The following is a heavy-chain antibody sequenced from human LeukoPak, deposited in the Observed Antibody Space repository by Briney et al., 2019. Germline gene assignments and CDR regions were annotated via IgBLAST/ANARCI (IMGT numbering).Heavy chain of an antibody. CDR1: EYTFTSYY. J-gene: IGHJ4*02. V-gene: IGHV1-46*01. CDR3: ARGVVPSALRTYSHY. Sequence: ASVKVSCKASEYTFTSYYMHWVRQAPGQGLEWMGIISPSGGSTSYAQKFQGRLSMTRDTSTDTVYMELSSLRSEDTAVYYCARGVVPSALRTYSHYWVQGTLVTVSS. CDR2: ISPSGGST. D-gene: IGHD2-2*01.